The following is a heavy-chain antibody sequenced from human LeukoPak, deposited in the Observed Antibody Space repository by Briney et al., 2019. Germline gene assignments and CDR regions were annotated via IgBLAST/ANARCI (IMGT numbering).Heavy chain of an antibody. V-gene: IGHV3-23*01. Sequence: AGGPLRLSCAASGFTFSSYAMSRVRQAPGKGLEWVSAISGSGGSTYYADSVKGRFTISRDNSKNTLYLQMNSLRAEDTAVYYCAKGRVLLWFGELGYWGQGTLVTVSS. CDR1: GFTFSSYA. J-gene: IGHJ4*02. CDR3: AKGRVLLWFGELGY. CDR2: ISGSGGST. D-gene: IGHD3-10*01.